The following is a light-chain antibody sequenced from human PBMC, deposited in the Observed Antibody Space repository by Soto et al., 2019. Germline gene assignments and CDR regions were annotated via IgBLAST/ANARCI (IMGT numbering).Light chain of an antibody. CDR2: HAS. CDR1: QSVSSN. Sequence: VMTQSPATLSVSPGERAALSCRASQSVSSNLAWYQQKPGQAPRLLIYHASTRATAVPARFTASGSGTEFTLTISSLQSEDFATYYCQQTLSFPPTFGQGTKV. J-gene: IGKJ1*01. V-gene: IGKV3-15*01. CDR3: QQTLSFPPT.